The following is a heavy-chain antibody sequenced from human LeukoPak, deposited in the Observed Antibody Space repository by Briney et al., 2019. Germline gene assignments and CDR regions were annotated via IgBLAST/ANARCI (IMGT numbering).Heavy chain of an antibody. Sequence: GASVKVSCKTSGYVFSNYAITWVRQAPGQGLEWMGWISGYNGNTNYAQNFEGRVTMTTDTSTSTVYMELKSLISDDTAVYYCAKFLGVSVWYGISGPWGQGTLVTVSS. CDR2: ISGYNGNT. J-gene: IGHJ5*02. CDR1: GYVFSNYA. D-gene: IGHD3-10*01. CDR3: AKFLGVSVWYGISGP. V-gene: IGHV1-18*01.